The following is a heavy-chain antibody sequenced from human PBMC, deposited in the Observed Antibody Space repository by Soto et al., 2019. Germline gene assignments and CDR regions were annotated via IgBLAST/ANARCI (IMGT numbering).Heavy chain of an antibody. CDR3: ARGGAYGDYVGAYFDY. D-gene: IGHD4-17*01. CDR1: GGTFSSYA. CDR2: IIPIFGTA. Sequence: QVQLVQSGAEVKKPGSSVKVSCKASGGTFSSYAISWVRQAPGQGFEWMGGIIPIFGTANYAQKFQGRVTITADESTSTAYMELSSLRSEDTAVYYCARGGAYGDYVGAYFDYWGQGTLVTVSS. V-gene: IGHV1-69*01. J-gene: IGHJ4*02.